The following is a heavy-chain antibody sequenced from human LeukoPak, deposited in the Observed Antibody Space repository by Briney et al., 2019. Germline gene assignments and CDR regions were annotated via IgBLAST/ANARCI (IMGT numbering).Heavy chain of an antibody. Sequence: PSETLSLTCAVYGGSFSGYYWSWIRQPPGKGLEWIGEINHSGSTNYNPSLKSRVTISVDTSKNQFSLKLSSVTAADTAVYYCARGGGAYYYDSIGGQGTLVTVSS. D-gene: IGHD3-22*01. CDR1: GGSFSGYY. CDR2: INHSGST. V-gene: IGHV4-34*01. J-gene: IGHJ4*02. CDR3: ARGGGAYYYDSI.